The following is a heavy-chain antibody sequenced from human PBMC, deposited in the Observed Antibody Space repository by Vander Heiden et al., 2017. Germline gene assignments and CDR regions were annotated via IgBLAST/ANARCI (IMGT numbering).Heavy chain of an antibody. V-gene: IGHV4-39*01. J-gene: IGHJ3*02. CDR2: IYYSGST. Sequence: QLQLHESGPGLVKPSETLSLTCTVSGGSISSSRYYWGCIRQPPGKGLEWIGSIYYSGSTYYNPSLKSRVTISVDTSKNQFSLKLSSVTAADTAVYYCAGFWVVVTDAFDIWGQGTMVTVSS. CDR1: GGSISSSRYY. CDR3: AGFWVVVTDAFDI. D-gene: IGHD2-21*02.